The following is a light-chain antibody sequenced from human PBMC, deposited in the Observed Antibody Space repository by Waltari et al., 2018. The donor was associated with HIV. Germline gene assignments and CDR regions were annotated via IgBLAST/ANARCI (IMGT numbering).Light chain of an antibody. CDR3: QVWESGTDDHQVV. Sequence: SYVLTQPPSVSVAPGQTARMTCGGNNIGSKRLHWYQQKPGQAPVLVVYDDRDRPSGIPERFSGANLGNTATLTITRVEAGDEADDYCQVWESGTDDHQVVFGGGTKLTVL. V-gene: IGLV3-21*02. J-gene: IGLJ2*01. CDR2: DDR. CDR1: NIGSKR.